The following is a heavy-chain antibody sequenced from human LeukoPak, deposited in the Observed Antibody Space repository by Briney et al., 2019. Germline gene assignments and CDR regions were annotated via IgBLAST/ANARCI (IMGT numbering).Heavy chain of an antibody. Sequence: SETLSLTCTVSGGSISSYYWSLIRQPAGKGLEWIGRIYTSGSTNYNPSLKSRVTISVDTSKNQFSLKLSSVTAADTAVYYCARDQASSRIVVVPAARFDYWGQGTLVTVSS. V-gene: IGHV4-4*07. J-gene: IGHJ4*02. D-gene: IGHD2-2*01. CDR3: ARDQASSRIVVVPAARFDY. CDR1: GGSISSYY. CDR2: IYTSGST.